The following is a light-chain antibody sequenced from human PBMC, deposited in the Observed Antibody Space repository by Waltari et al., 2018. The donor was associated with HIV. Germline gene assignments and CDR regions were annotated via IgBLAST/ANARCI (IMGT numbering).Light chain of an antibody. CDR3: AAWDDSLNGLWV. V-gene: IGLV1-44*01. CDR2: TDN. Sequence: QSVLTQPPSVSGTPGQRVTISCSGASSHIGRTPVNWFQLLPGTAPKLLIYTDNQRPSGVPDRFSGSKSGTSASLAISGLQSEDEADYFCAAWDDSLNGLWVFGGGTKLTVL. J-gene: IGLJ3*02. CDR1: SSHIGRTP.